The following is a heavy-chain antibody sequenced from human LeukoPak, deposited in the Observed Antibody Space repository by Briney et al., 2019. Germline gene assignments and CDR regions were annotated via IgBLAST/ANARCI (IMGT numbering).Heavy chain of an antibody. CDR2: IWYDGSNK. J-gene: IGHJ1*01. CDR3: ARGDGYNDAEYLQH. CDR1: GFTFSSYG. Sequence: PGRSLRLSCAASGFTFSSYGMHWVRQAPGKGLEWVAVIWYDGSNKYYGDSVKCRFTISRDNYKKTLSLQMNSLRVEDTAVYYCARGDGYNDAEYLQHWGQGTLVTVS. V-gene: IGHV3-33*01. D-gene: IGHD5-24*01.